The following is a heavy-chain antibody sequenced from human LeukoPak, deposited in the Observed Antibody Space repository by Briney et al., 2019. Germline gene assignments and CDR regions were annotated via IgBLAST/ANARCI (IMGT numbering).Heavy chain of an antibody. CDR2: IYTSGST. CDR1: GGSISSGSYY. J-gene: IGHJ5*02. Sequence: PSQTLSLTCTVSGGSISSGSYYWSWIRQPAGKGLEWIGRIYTSGSTNYNPSLKSRVTISVDTSKNQFSLKLSSVTAADTAVYYCARDQGTAWEPQSGYNWFDPWGQGTLVTVSS. CDR3: ARDQGTAWEPQSGYNWFDP. V-gene: IGHV4-61*02. D-gene: IGHD1-26*01.